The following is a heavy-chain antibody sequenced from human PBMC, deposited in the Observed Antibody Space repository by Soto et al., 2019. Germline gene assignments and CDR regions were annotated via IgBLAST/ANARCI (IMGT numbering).Heavy chain of an antibody. CDR2: IKEDGSEK. CDR1: GFIFSSYW. CDR3: AITPFNDMDV. D-gene: IGHD1-1*01. Sequence: EMQLVESGGDLVQPGGSLRLSCVASGFIFSSYWMSWVRQAPGKGLEWMANIKEDGSEKYYVDSVKGRFTISRDNAMNSLYLQMNGLRTEDTAVYYCAITPFNDMDVWGRGTTVTVSS. V-gene: IGHV3-7*01. J-gene: IGHJ6*02.